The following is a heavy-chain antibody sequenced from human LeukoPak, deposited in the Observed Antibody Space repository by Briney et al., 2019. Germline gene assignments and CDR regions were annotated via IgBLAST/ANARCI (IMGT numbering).Heavy chain of an antibody. Sequence: PGGSLRLSCAASGFTFSSYSMNWVRQAPGKGLEWVSSISSSSSYIYYADSVKGRFTISRDNAKNTLYLQMNSLRAEDTAVYYCAKDVTVHAISAEYFQHWGQGTLVTVSS. CDR3: AKDVTVHAISAEYFQH. CDR2: ISSSSSYI. V-gene: IGHV3-21*04. CDR1: GFTFSSYS. J-gene: IGHJ1*01. D-gene: IGHD2-8*01.